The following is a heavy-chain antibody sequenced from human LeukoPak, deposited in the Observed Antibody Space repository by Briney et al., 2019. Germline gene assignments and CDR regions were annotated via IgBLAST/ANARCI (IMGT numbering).Heavy chain of an antibody. CDR3: AGGDTTGYSPREWDYWYFDL. CDR1: EFTVSTYS. J-gene: IGHJ2*01. Sequence: PGGSLRLSCAPSEFTVSTYSVNWVSQAPGRGLEWVSSIRSGRTYIYYADSVKGRFNISRDNATNSLYLQMNILRAEDTTVCYCAGGDTTGYSPREWDYWYFDLWWRGGLVTVSS. CDR2: IRSGRTYI. D-gene: IGHD3-9*01. V-gene: IGHV3-21*01.